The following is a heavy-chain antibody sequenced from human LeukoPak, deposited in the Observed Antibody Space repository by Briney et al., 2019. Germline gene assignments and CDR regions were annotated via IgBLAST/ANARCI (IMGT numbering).Heavy chain of an antibody. CDR2: INPSGGST. CDR3: ARGFEGSAFDI. V-gene: IGHV1-46*01. Sequence: ASVKVSCKASGGTFSSYAISWVRQAPGQGLEWMGIINPSGGSTSYAQKFQGRVTMTRDTSTSTVYMELSSLRSEDTAVYYCARGFEGSAFDIWGQGTMVTVSS. J-gene: IGHJ3*02. CDR1: GGTFSSYA. D-gene: IGHD3-16*01.